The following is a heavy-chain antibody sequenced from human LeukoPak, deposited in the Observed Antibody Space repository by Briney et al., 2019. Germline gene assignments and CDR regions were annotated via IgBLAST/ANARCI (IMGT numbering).Heavy chain of an antibody. D-gene: IGHD2/OR15-2a*01. Sequence: GGSLRLSCAASGFTFSSYGMHWVRQAPGKGLEWVAVISYDGSNKYYADSVKGRFTISRDNSKNTLYLQMNSLRAEDTAVYYCARTLNIPNYYYGMDVWGRGTTVTVSS. CDR2: ISYDGSNK. V-gene: IGHV3-30*03. CDR3: ARTLNIPNYYYGMDV. CDR1: GFTFSSYG. J-gene: IGHJ6*02.